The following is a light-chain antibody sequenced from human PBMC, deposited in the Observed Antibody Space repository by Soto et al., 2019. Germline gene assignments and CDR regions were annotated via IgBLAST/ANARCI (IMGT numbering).Light chain of an antibody. Sequence: QSALAQPASVSGSPGQSIAISCXXTXXXIGGYNYVSWYQQHPGKAPKLXXYTVXXRPXXXPDRFSGSKSDNTAYLTISGLQADDEADYYCCSYAGSSSYVFGTGTKVTVL. CDR3: CSYAGSSSYV. J-gene: IGLJ1*01. V-gene: IGLV2-11*01. CDR2: TVX. CDR1: XXXIGGYNY.